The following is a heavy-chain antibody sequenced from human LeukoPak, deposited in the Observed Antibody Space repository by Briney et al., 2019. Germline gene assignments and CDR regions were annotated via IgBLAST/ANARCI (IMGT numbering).Heavy chain of an antibody. J-gene: IGHJ4*02. CDR1: GYTLTELS. D-gene: IGHD2-2*01. CDR2: FDPEDGET. CDR3: ARRYCSSTSCSLYYFDY. Sequence: GASVKVSCKVSGYTLTELSMHWVRQAPGKGLEWMGGFDPEDGETIYAQKFQGRVTMTTDTSTSTAYMELRSLRSDDTAVYYCARRYCSSTSCSLYYFDYWGQGTLVTVSS. V-gene: IGHV1-24*01.